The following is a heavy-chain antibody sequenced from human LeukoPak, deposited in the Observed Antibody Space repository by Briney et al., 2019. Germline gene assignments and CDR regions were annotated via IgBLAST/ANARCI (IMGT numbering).Heavy chain of an antibody. V-gene: IGHV1-69*06. D-gene: IGHD3-3*01. J-gene: IGHJ4*02. CDR3: AKFWSGYYTD. Sequence: ASVKVSCKASGDTFGTFSFNSVRQAPSEGLEWLGGLTPLAGTPNYAQKFQGRLTISADKSTSTVYMELSRLTSEDTAVYFCAKFWSGYYTDWGQGTLVSVSS. CDR2: LTPLAGTP. CDR1: GDTFGTFS.